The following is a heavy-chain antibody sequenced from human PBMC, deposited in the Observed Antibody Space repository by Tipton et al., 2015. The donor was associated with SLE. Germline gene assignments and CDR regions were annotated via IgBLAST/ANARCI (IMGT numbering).Heavy chain of an antibody. D-gene: IGHD1-14*01. V-gene: IGHV4-34*01. Sequence: TLSLTCAVYGGSFSGYYWSWIRQPPGKGLEWIGEINHSGGTNYNPSLKSRVTISVDTSKNQFSLKLSSVTAEDTAVYYCAKDLLGTRGTYWGQGTLVTVSS. CDR3: AKDLLGTRGTY. CDR2: INHSGGT. J-gene: IGHJ4*02. CDR1: GGSFSGYY.